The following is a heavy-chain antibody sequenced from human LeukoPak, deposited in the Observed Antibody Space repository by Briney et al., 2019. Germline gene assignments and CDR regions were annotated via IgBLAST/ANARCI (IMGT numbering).Heavy chain of an antibody. Sequence: SQTLSLTCTVSGDFISSGHYCWNWIRQPAGKGLEWIGRIYISGSTNYNPSLKSRVTMSVDTSKNQFSLKVTSVTAADTAVYYCAREVAVSDTSPHYFDHWGQGTLVTVSS. CDR3: AREVAVSDTSPHYFDH. V-gene: IGHV4-61*02. D-gene: IGHD6-19*01. CDR1: GDFISSGHYC. J-gene: IGHJ4*02. CDR2: IYISGST.